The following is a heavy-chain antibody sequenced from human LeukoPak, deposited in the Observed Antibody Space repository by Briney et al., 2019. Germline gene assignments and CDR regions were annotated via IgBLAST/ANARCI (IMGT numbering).Heavy chain of an antibody. CDR1: GVPFSNYY. V-gene: IGHV4-34*01. CDR3: TRAVAGHPD. Sequence: KPSETLSLTCGVSGVPFSNYYWSWVRQSPTQGLEWIGEINHSGYTNYNPSLKNRVTMSIDTSKNQFSLKLTSVTAADAGVYYCTRAVAGHPDWGQGTLVTVSS. J-gene: IGHJ4*02. CDR2: INHSGYT. D-gene: IGHD6-19*01.